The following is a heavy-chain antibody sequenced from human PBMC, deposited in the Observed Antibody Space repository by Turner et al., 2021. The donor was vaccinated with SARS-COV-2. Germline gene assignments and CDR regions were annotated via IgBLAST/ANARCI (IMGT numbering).Heavy chain of an antibody. CDR1: GFTFSSYG. V-gene: IGHV3-30*18. D-gene: IGHD2-21*02. CDR3: AKDPSPIVVVTATIDY. Sequence: QVQLVESVGGVVQPGRSLRLSCAASGFTFSSYGMHWVRQAPGKGLEWVALISYDGSNKYYADSVKGRFTVSRDNSKNTLYLQMNSLRAEDTAVYYCAKDPSPIVVVTATIDYWGQGTLVTVSS. J-gene: IGHJ4*02. CDR2: ISYDGSNK.